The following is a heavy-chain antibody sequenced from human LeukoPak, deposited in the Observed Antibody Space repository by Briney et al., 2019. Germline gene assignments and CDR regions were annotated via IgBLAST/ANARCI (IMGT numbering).Heavy chain of an antibody. CDR2: ISAYNGNT. CDR1: GYTFTSYG. Sequence: GASVEVSCKASGYTFTSYGISWVRQAPGQGLEWMGWISAYNGNTNYAQKLQGRVTMTTDTSTSTAYMELRSLRSDDTAVYYCATVVVPAAYYYYYYMDVWGKGTAVTVSS. V-gene: IGHV1-18*01. CDR3: ATVVVPAAYYYYYYMDV. J-gene: IGHJ6*03. D-gene: IGHD2-2*01.